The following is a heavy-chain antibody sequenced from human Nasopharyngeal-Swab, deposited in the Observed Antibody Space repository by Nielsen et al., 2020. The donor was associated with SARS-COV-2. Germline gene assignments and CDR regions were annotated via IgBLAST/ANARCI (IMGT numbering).Heavy chain of an antibody. V-gene: IGHV4-34*01. CDR1: GGSFSGYY. CDR3: ARDRGRDGYNYGGYYFDY. J-gene: IGHJ4*02. Sequence: SETLSLTCAVYGGSFSGYYWGWIRQPPGKGLEWIGEIKHSGSTNYNPSLKSRVTISVDTSKNQFSLKLSSVTAADTAVYYCARDRGRDGYNYGGYYFDYWGQGTLVTVSS. CDR2: IKHSGST. D-gene: IGHD5-24*01.